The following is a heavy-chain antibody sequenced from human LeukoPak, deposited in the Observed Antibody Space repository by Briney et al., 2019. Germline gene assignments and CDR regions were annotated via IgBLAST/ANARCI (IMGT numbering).Heavy chain of an antibody. CDR1: GFTVSNKY. CDR2: LYNAGST. J-gene: IGHJ4*02. V-gene: IGHV3-53*01. D-gene: IGHD2-15*01. Sequence: GGSLRLSCVASGFTVSNKYMSWVRQAPGKGLEWVSVLYNAGSTYYADSVKGRFTISRDNSKNTLYLQMYSLRAEDTAVYYCAKDRGYYVDTGTINFWGQGTLVTVSS. CDR3: AKDRGYYVDTGTINF.